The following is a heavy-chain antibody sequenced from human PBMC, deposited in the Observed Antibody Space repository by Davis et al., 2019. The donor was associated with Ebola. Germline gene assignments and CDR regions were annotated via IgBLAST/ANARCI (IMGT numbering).Heavy chain of an antibody. CDR1: GVSITTHF. Sequence: PSETLSLTCTVSGVSITTHFWSWIRQPPGKGLECIGFIHHGGGANSNPSLKSRVTFSIDTSKSQVSLKLTSLTAADTAVYYCARDTRPCGNDCYDDTFDMWGQGTVVIVSS. CDR2: IHHGGGA. J-gene: IGHJ3*02. D-gene: IGHD2-21*01. CDR3: ARDTRPCGNDCYDDTFDM. V-gene: IGHV4-59*11.